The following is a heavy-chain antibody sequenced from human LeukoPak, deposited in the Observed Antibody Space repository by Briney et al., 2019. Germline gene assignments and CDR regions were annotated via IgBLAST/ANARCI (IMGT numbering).Heavy chain of an antibody. CDR1: GFTFSSYA. CDR3: AKGSSGYFFDL. D-gene: IGHD3-22*01. J-gene: IGHJ4*02. Sequence: GGSLRLSCAASGFTFSSYAMTWVRQAPGKGLEGVSGISSSGAYPYYADSVKGRFTISRDNSKNTLYLQMNSLRAEDTALYYCAKGSSGYFFDLWGQGTLVTVSS. V-gene: IGHV3-23*01. CDR2: ISSSGAYP.